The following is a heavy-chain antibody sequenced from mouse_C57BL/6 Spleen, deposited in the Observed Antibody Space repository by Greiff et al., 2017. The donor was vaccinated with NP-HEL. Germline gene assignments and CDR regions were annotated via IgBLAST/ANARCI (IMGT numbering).Heavy chain of an antibody. CDR3: ARGSSYFFDY. CDR1: GFTFSSYA. V-gene: IGHV5-4*01. Sequence: EVHLVESGGGLVKPGGSLKLSCAASGFTFSSYAMSWVRQTPEKRLAWVATISDGGSYTYYPDNVKGRFTISRDNAKNNLYLQMSHLKSEDTAMYYCARGSSYFFDYWGQGTTLTVSS. D-gene: IGHD1-1*01. J-gene: IGHJ2*01. CDR2: ISDGGSYT.